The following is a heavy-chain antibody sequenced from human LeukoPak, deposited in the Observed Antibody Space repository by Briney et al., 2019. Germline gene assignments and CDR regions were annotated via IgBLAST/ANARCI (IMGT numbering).Heavy chain of an antibody. D-gene: IGHD2-15*01. Sequence: SETLSLTCTVSGYSISSGYYWGWIRQPPGKGLEWTGSIDHSGSTYYNPPPKSRVTISVDTSKNQFSLKLSSVTAADTAVYYCARSPVEFDYFDYWGQGTLVTVSS. J-gene: IGHJ4*02. CDR2: IDHSGST. V-gene: IGHV4-38-2*02. CDR3: ARSPVEFDYFDY. CDR1: GYSISSGYY.